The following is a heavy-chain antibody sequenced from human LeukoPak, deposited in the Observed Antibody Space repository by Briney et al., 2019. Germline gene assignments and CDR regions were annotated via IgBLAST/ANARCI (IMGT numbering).Heavy chain of an antibody. V-gene: IGHV3-74*01. D-gene: IGHD5-18*01. CDR1: GFTLSSYW. CDR3: ARMQAGWLRSFDY. J-gene: IGHJ4*02. CDR2: INSDGSST. Sequence: GGSLRLSCAASGFTLSSYWMHWVRQAPGKGLVWVSRINSDGSSTSYADSVKGRFTISRDNAKNTLYLQMNSLRAEDTAVYYCARMQAGWLRSFDYWGQGTLVTVSS.